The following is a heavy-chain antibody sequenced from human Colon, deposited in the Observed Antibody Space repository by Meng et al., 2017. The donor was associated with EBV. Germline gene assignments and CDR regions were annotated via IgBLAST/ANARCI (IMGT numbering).Heavy chain of an antibody. J-gene: IGHJ4*02. CDR2: INDSGSI. D-gene: IGHD1-20*01. V-gene: IGHV4-34*01. CDR3: AKLARPPYYNWNDGSRAYFDY. Sequence: GHLPPWGAGPLKPSGTLSLTCAVYGGSFSDYYWTWIRQPPVTGLERNGEINDSGSINYNPSLKSRVTMSVDTSKNQFSLKLSSVTAADTAVYYCAKLARPPYYNWNDGSRAYFDYWGQGTLVTVSS. CDR1: GGSFSDYY.